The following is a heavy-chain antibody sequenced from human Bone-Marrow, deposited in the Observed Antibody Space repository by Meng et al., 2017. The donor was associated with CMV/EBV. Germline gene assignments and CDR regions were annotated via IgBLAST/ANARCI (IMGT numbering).Heavy chain of an antibody. CDR2: ISWNSGSI. V-gene: IGHV3-9*01. CDR1: GFTFDDYA. Sequence: SLKISCAASGFTFDDYAMHWVRQAPGKGLEWVSGISWNSGSIGYADSVKGRFTISRDNAKNPLYLQMDDLRAEDTAVYFCARAYRGARDYRGRGTLVTVSS. J-gene: IGHJ4*02. D-gene: IGHD2-2*01. CDR3: ARAYRGARDY.